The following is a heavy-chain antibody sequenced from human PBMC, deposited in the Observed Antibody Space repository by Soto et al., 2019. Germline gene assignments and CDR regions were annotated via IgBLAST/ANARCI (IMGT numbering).Heavy chain of an antibody. CDR3: TRLFDSSGYHWFAFDI. Sequence: ASETLSLTCAVYGGSFSGYYWSWIRQPPGKGLEWIGEINHSGSTNYNPSLKSRVTISVDTSKNQFSLKLSSVTAADTAVYYCTRLFDSSGYHWFAFDIWGQGKMVTVSS. V-gene: IGHV4-34*01. CDR1: GGSFSGYY. D-gene: IGHD3-22*01. CDR2: INHSGST. J-gene: IGHJ3*02.